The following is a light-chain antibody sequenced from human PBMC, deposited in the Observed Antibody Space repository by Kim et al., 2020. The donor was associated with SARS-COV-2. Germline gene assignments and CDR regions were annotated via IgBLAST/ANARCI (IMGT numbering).Light chain of an antibody. CDR3: QQYDNYPWT. CDR1: QSVSGW. J-gene: IGKJ1*01. CDR2: DAF. Sequence: ASVGARASLSCRASQSVSGWLAWYQQKPGRAPKVLIYDAFSLESGVPSRFSGSGSGTEFTLTISSLQPDDFATYYCQQYDNYPWTFGQGTKVDI. V-gene: IGKV1-5*01.